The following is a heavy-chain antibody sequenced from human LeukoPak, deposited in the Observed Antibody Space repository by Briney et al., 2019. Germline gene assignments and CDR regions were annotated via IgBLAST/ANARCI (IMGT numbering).Heavy chain of an antibody. CDR3: ARDRRGLYGRGGYYYYGMDV. J-gene: IGHJ6*04. Sequence: GGSLRLSCAASGFTFSSYSMNWVRQAPGKGLEWVSSISSSSSYIYYADSVKGRFTISRDNAKNSLYLQMNSLRAEGTAVYYCARDRRGLYGRGGYYYYGMDVWGKGTTVTVSS. V-gene: IGHV3-21*01. CDR2: ISSSSSYI. D-gene: IGHD4-17*01. CDR1: GFTFSSYS.